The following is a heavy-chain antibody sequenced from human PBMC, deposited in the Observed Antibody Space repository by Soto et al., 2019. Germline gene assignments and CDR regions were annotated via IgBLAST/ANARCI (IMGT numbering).Heavy chain of an antibody. CDR3: ARAGAAPYYYYGMDV. Sequence: QVQLVQSGAEVRKPGASVKVSCKASGYTFSTSGMSWLRQAPGQGLEGMGWISTYNGDTNDAPKFQDRDTMTSDTSTSTVYMELRSLRSDDTAVYYCARAGAAPYYYYGMDVWGQGTRVTVSS. CDR1: GYTFSTSG. J-gene: IGHJ6*02. D-gene: IGHD2-15*01. CDR2: ISTYNGDT. V-gene: IGHV1-18*01.